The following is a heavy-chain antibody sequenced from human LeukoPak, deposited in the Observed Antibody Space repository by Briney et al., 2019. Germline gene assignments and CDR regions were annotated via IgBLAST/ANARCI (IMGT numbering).Heavy chain of an antibody. Sequence: GGSLRLSYAASGFTFSSYSMNWVRQAPGKGLEWVSYISSSSSIIYYADSVKGRFTISRDNAKNSLYLQMNSLRAEDAAVYYCARARTAQYNWFDPWGQGTLVTVSS. V-gene: IGHV3-48*01. CDR2: ISSSSSII. D-gene: IGHD4-17*01. CDR3: ARARTAQYNWFDP. CDR1: GFTFSSYS. J-gene: IGHJ5*02.